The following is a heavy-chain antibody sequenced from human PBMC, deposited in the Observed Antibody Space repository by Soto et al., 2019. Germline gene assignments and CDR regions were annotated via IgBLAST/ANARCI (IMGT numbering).Heavy chain of an antibody. CDR3: GSGTTVGFPFDY. J-gene: IGHJ4*02. D-gene: IGHD4-17*01. V-gene: IGHV1-18*01. Sequence: QVQLVQSGTEVKKPGASVKVSCRAFGYTFSNLGFSWVRQAPGQGLEWMGWISAYNGNANYAQKVQGRVTMTTDTSTNTAYMELRSLRSDDTAVCYCGSGTTVGFPFDYWGQGTLVTVSS. CDR2: ISAYNGNA. CDR1: GYTFSNLG.